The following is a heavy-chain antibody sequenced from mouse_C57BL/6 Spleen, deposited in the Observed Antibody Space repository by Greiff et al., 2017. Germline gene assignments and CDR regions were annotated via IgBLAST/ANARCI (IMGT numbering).Heavy chain of an antibody. V-gene: IGHV1-15*01. D-gene: IGHD2-4*01. CDR2: IDPETGGT. Sequence: VQLQQSGAELVRPGASVTLSCKASGYTFTDYEMHWVKQTPVHGLEWIGAIDPETGGTAYNQKFKGKAILTADKSSSTAYMELRSLTSEDSAVYYCTGTIYYDYDRFAYWGQGTLVTVSA. CDR1: GYTFTDYE. J-gene: IGHJ3*01. CDR3: TGTIYYDYDRFAY.